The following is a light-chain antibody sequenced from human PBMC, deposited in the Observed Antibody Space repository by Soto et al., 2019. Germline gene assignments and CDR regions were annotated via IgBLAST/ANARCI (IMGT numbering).Light chain of an antibody. J-gene: IGLJ1*01. CDR2: EVT. CDR1: SSDIGAYNY. V-gene: IGLV2-14*01. CDR3: NSYTTLSNRV. Sequence: QSVLTQPASVSGSPGQSITISCTGTSSDIGAYNYVSWYQQHPGKAPKLLIYEVTNRPSGXSARFSGPKSGNTASLTISGLQAEDEANYYCNSYTTLSNRVFGTGTQGTAL.